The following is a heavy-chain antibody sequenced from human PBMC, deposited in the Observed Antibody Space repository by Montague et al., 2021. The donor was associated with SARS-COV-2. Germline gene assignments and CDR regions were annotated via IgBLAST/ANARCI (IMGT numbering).Heavy chain of an antibody. CDR2: IYYSGST. J-gene: IGHJ5*02. Sequence: SETLSLTCTVSGGSISSSTYYWGWTRQPPGKGLEWIASIYYSGSTYFNPSLKSRVAISIDTSKNQFSLKLSSVTAADTAVYYCARRPYYYDSSGQFDPWGQGVLVTVSS. V-gene: IGHV4-39*07. CDR3: ARRPYYYDSSGQFDP. D-gene: IGHD3-22*01. CDR1: GGSISSSTYY.